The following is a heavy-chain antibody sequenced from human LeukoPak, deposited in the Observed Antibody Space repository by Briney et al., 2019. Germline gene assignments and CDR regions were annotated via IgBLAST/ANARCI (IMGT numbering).Heavy chain of an antibody. D-gene: IGHD3-22*01. CDR1: GFSFSDFA. Sequence: GGSLRLSCKASGFSFSDFAMTWVRQAPGKGLEWVSTMSGRGDSTYYADSVKSRFTVSRDNSDNTLYLHMNSLRAEDTAVYFCANPDSSGFYFSMRFDFWGQGTLVTVSS. V-gene: IGHV3-23*01. J-gene: IGHJ4*02. CDR2: MSGRGDST. CDR3: ANPDSSGFYFSMRFDF.